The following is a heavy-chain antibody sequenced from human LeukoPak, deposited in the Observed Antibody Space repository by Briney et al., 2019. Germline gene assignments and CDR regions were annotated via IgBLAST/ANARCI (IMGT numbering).Heavy chain of an antibody. CDR3: ARDLSNWNDPLSS. D-gene: IGHD1-1*01. CDR2: IIPILGIA. J-gene: IGHJ4*02. CDR1: EGTFSSYA. V-gene: IGHV1-69*04. Sequence: SVKVSCKASEGTFSSYAISWVRQAPGQGLEWMGRIIPILGIANYAQKFQGRVTITADKSTSTAYMELSSLRSEDTAVYYCARDLSNWNDPLSSWGQGTLVTVSS.